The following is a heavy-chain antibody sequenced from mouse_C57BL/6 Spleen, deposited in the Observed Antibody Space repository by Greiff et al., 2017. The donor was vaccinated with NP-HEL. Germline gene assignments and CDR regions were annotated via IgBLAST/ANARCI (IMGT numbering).Heavy chain of an antibody. CDR2: INPNNGGT. Sequence: VQLQQSGPELVKPGASVKITCKASGYTFTDYNMDWVKQSHGKSLEWIGDINPNNGGTIYNQKFKGKATLTVDKSSSTAYMELRSLTSEDTAVYYCARQTANYYFGYWGQGTTLTVSS. J-gene: IGHJ2*01. CDR1: GYTFTDYN. CDR3: ARQTANYYFGY. D-gene: IGHD3-2*01. V-gene: IGHV1-18*01.